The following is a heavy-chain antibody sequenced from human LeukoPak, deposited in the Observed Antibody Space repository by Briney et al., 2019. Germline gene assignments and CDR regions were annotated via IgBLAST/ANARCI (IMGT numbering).Heavy chain of an antibody. CDR1: GGSISSGAYY. D-gene: IGHD3-22*01. CDR2: IYHSGST. Sequence: SQTLSLTCTVSGGSISSGAYYWSWIRQHPGKGLEWIGYIYHSGSTYYNPPLKSRLTISVEVSKNQLSLKLSSVTAADTAVYYCARARDYYDSSGRRDAFDIWGQGTMVTVSS. CDR3: ARARDYYDSSGRRDAFDI. J-gene: IGHJ3*02. V-gene: IGHV4-31*03.